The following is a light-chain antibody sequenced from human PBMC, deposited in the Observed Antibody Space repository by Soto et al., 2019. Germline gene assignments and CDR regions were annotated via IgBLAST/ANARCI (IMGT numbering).Light chain of an antibody. J-gene: IGLJ2*01. Sequence: QSVLTQPASVSGSPGQSITISCTGTSSDVGGYNYVSWYQQHPGKAPKLMIYDVSNRPSGVSNRFSGSKSGNTASLTISGLQAEDEADYYCGSYTSSSTLGVFGGGTQLTV. V-gene: IGLV2-14*01. CDR3: GSYTSSSTLGV. CDR1: SSDVGGYNY. CDR2: DVS.